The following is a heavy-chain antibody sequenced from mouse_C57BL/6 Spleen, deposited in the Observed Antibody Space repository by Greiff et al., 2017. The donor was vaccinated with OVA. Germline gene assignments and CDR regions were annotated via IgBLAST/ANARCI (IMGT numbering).Heavy chain of an antibody. CDR1: GYTFTSYW. J-gene: IGHJ2*01. CDR2: INPNSGST. CDR3: ARRHYYGSSYCFDY. Sequence: VQLQQPGAELVKPGASVKLSCKASGYTFTSYWMHWVKQRPGQGLEWIGMINPNSGSTNYNEKFKSKATLTVDKSSSTAYMQLSSLTSEDSAVYYCARRHYYGSSYCFDYWGQGTTLTVSS. V-gene: IGHV1-64*01. D-gene: IGHD1-1*01.